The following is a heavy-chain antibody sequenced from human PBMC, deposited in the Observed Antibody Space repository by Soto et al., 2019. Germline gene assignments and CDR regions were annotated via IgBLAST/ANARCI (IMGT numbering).Heavy chain of an antibody. CDR1: GFSFSDYT. CDR3: SRFDYGDYFFDY. J-gene: IGHJ4*02. CDR2: ISSSSSDYT. D-gene: IGHD4-17*01. Sequence: GGSLRLSCAASGFSFSDYTMNWVRQAPGKGLEWVSAISSSSSDYTFYADSVRGRFTISRDNAKKSLYLQMNSLRAEDTAVYYCSRFDYGDYFFDYWGQGTLATVSS. V-gene: IGHV3-21*01.